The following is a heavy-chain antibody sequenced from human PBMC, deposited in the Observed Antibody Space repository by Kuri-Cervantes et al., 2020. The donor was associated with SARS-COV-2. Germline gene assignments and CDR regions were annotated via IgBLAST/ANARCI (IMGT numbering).Heavy chain of an antibody. CDR1: GGSISSYY. CDR3: AGGWVRAGDLIGDLDY. V-gene: IGHV4-59*01. J-gene: IGHJ4*02. CDR2: IYYSGST. Sequence: GSLRLSCTVSGGSISSYYWSWIRQPQGQGLEWLGYIYYSGSTKDNPSLESRVTISLDTSRNQFSLKLSSVTAADTAVYYCAGGWVRAGDLIGDLDYWGQGTLVTVSS. D-gene: IGHD3-10*01.